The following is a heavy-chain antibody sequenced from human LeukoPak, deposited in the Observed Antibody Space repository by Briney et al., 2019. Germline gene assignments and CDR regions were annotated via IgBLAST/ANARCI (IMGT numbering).Heavy chain of an antibody. CDR1: GFTFSSYA. CDR2: ISSNGGST. D-gene: IGHD7-27*01. V-gene: IGHV3-64*01. J-gene: IGHJ3*02. Sequence: PGGSLRLSCAASGFTFSSYAMHWVRQAPGRGLEYVSAISSNGGSTYYANSVKGRFTISRDNSKNTLYLQMGSLRAEDMAVYYCARETGDDAFDIWGQGTMVTVSS. CDR3: ARETGDDAFDI.